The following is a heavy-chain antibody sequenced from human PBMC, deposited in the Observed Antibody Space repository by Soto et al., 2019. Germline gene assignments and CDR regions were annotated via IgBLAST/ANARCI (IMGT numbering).Heavy chain of an antibody. CDR3: AKATATGGGAFDI. J-gene: IGHJ3*02. CDR1: GFICSSYD. D-gene: IGHD2-8*02. V-gene: IGHV3-23*01. CDR2: ILVDGRT. Sequence: WGSLRLSCAASGFICSSYDISRVRQAPGKGLEWVSTILVDGRTFYVDSVEGRFTISRDSSQNTVYLQMNSLTAGDTALYYCAKATATGGGAFDICGQGTMVTVSS.